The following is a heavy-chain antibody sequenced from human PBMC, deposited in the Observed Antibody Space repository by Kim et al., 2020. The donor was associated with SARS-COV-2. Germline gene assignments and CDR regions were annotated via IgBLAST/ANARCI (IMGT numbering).Heavy chain of an antibody. CDR2: INHSGST. CDR3: ARGRPLYDYVWGSYRYKTRAYYFDY. V-gene: IGHV4-34*01. CDR1: GGSFSGYY. Sequence: SETLSLTCAVYGGSFSGYYWSWIRQPPGKGLEWIGEINHSGSTNYNPSLKSRVTISVDTSKNQFSLKLSSVTAADTAVYYCARGRPLYDYVWGSYRYKTRAYYFDYWGQGTLVTVSS. D-gene: IGHD3-16*02. J-gene: IGHJ4*02.